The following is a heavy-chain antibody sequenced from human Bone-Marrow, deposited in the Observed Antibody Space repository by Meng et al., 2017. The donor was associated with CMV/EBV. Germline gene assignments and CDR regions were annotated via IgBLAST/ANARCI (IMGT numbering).Heavy chain of an antibody. Sequence: ASVKVSCKASGYTFTSYGITWVRQAPGQGLEWMGWISVYNGNTNYAQMFQGRVTMTTDTSTSTAYMELRCLRSDDTAVYYCARYPRRASDGCIYFFDYWGQGTLVTVSS. V-gene: IGHV1-18*01. CDR1: GYTFTSYG. J-gene: IGHJ4*01. D-gene: IGHD2-15*01. CDR2: ISVYNGNT. CDR3: ARYPRRASDGCIYFFDY.